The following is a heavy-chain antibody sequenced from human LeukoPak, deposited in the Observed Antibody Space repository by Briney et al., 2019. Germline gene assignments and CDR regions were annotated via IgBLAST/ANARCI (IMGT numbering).Heavy chain of an antibody. V-gene: IGHV3-48*01. CDR1: GFTFSSYS. CDR2: ISSSSSTI. D-gene: IGHD6-19*01. CDR3: AREVGMYSSGWYYDY. Sequence: GGSLRLPCAASGFTFSSYSMNWVRQAPGKGLEWVSYISSSSSTIYYADSVKGRFTISRDNAKNSLYLQMNSLRAEDTAVYYCAREVGMYSSGWYYDYWGQGTLVTVSS. J-gene: IGHJ4*02.